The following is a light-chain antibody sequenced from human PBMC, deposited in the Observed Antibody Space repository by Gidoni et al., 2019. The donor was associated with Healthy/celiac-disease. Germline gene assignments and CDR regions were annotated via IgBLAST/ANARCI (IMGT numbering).Light chain of an antibody. CDR3: AAWDDSLNGPV. J-gene: IGLJ7*01. CDR1: SSNSGNNT. CDR2: SNN. V-gene: IGLV1-44*01. Sequence: QSVLTQPPSASGTPGQRVTISCSGSSSNSGNNTVNWYQQLPGTAPKLLIYSNNQRPSGVPDRFSGSKSGTSASLAISGLQSEDEADYYCAAWDDSLNGPVFGGGTQLTVL.